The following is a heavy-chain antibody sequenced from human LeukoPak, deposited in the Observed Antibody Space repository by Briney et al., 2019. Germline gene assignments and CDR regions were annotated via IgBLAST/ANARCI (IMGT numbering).Heavy chain of an antibody. J-gene: IGHJ5*02. V-gene: IGHV3-23*01. Sequence: QSGGSLRLSCAASGFTFSSYAMSWVRQAPGKGLEWVSAISGSGGSTYYADSVKGRFTISRDNSKNTLYLQMNSLRAEDTAVYYCAKDLRITMVRGVINWFDPWGQGTLVTVS. CDR3: AKDLRITMVRGVINWFDP. CDR1: GFTFSSYA. CDR2: ISGSGGST. D-gene: IGHD3-10*01.